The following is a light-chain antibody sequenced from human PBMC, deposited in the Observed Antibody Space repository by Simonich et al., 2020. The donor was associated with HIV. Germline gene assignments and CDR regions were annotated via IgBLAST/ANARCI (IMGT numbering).Light chain of an antibody. CDR3: QQYNNWPIT. CDR1: QSVSSN. V-gene: IGKV3-15*01. CDR2: GAS. J-gene: IGKJ5*01. Sequence: EIVMTQSPATLSVSPGDRATLSCRASQSVSSNLAWYQQKPGQAPRLLIYGASTRASGIPARFSGSGSGTDFTLTISSLQPEDFAVYYCQQYNNWPITFGQGTRLEI.